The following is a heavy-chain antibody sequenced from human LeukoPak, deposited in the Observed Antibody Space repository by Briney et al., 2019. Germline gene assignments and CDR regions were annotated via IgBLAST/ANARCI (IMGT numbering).Heavy chain of an antibody. V-gene: IGHV3-64D*06. Sequence: PGASLRLSCSASGFTFSSYAMHWVRQAPGKGLEYVSAISSNGGSTYYADSVKGRSTISRDNSKNTLYLQMSSLRAEDTAVYYCVKVWAAAGTFDYWGQGTLVTVSS. D-gene: IGHD6-13*01. CDR3: VKVWAAAGTFDY. CDR2: ISSNGGST. CDR1: GFTFSSYA. J-gene: IGHJ4*02.